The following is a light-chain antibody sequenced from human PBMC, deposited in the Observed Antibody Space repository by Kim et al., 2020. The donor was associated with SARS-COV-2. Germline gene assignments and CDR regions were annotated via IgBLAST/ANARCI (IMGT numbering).Light chain of an antibody. CDR2: KAS. Sequence: DIQMTQSPSTLSASVGDRVTITCRASQSVSSWLAWYQQKPGKAPKLLIYKASTLEGGVPSRFSGRGSGTEFTLTINSLQPDDFVTYSCQQYDSHPYTFGQGTKLEI. V-gene: IGKV1-5*03. CDR1: QSVSSW. CDR3: QQYDSHPYT. J-gene: IGKJ2*01.